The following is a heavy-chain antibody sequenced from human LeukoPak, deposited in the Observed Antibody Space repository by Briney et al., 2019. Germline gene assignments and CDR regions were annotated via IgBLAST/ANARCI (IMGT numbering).Heavy chain of an antibody. CDR3: AKVGSDV. Sequence: GGSLRLSCAASGFTFSSYGMHWVRQAPGKGLEWVAVISYDGSNKYYADSLKGRFTISRDNSKSTLYLQMNSLRAEDTAVYYCAKVGSDVWGQGTLVTVSS. J-gene: IGHJ4*02. CDR1: GFTFSSYG. V-gene: IGHV3-30*18. D-gene: IGHD1-1*01. CDR2: ISYDGSNK.